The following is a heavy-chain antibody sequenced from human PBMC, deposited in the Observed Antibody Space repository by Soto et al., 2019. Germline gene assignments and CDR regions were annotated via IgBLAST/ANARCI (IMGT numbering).Heavy chain of an antibody. J-gene: IGHJ4*02. D-gene: IGHD6-6*01. CDR1: GGSFSGYY. Sequence: SETLSLTCAVYGGSFSGYYWTWIRQPPGKGLQWIGEINHSGSTSHNPSLKGRVTISVDTSKNQFSLKLSSVTAADTAVYYCARGRGGAGDSVYSSSFKIDCWCQGTLVTVSS. CDR2: INHSGST. V-gene: IGHV4-34*01. CDR3: ARGRGGAGDSVYSSSFKIDC.